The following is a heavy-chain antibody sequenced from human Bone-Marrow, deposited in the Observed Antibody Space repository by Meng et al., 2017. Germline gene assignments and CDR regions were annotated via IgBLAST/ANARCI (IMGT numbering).Heavy chain of an antibody. V-gene: IGHV3-53*01. CDR2: MYSGGDT. J-gene: IGHJ5*02. CDR1: GFTVSSKY. CDR3: ATGETRYWFDP. Sequence: VPLVELGGGLFQCGGFLRLFCAASGFTVSSKYMSWVRQSPGKGLEWVSVMYSGGDTHYTDSVKGRFTISRDNSKNTLYLQMNNLRAEDTAVYYCATGETRYWFDPWGQGTLVTVSS. D-gene: IGHD1-26*01.